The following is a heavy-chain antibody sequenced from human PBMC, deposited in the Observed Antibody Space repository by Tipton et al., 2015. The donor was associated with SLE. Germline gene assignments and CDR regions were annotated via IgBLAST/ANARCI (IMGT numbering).Heavy chain of an antibody. J-gene: IGHJ5*02. CDR3: AKDIAAAGTGWFDP. D-gene: IGHD6-13*01. CDR1: GFTFNSYA. V-gene: IGHV3-7*03. CDR2: INQDGSEK. Sequence: SLRLSCAASGFTFNSYAVHWVRQAPGKGLEWVANINQDGSEKYHVDSVKGRFTISRDSAKNSLYLQMNSLRAEDTALYYCAKDIAAAGTGWFDPWGQGTLVTVSS.